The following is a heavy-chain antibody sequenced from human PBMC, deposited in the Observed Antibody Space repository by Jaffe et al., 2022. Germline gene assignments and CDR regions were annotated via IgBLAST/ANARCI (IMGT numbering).Heavy chain of an antibody. CDR2: ISTSGSSI. CDR1: GFSFSNYE. Sequence: EVQLVESGGGLVQPGGSLRLSCAASGFSFSNYEMNWVRQAPGKGLEWLSFISTSGSSISYADSVRGRFTISRDNAKNSLHLQMNSLRAEDTAVYYCARSTDIVVTIGANYFDYWGQGILVTVSS. D-gene: IGHD5-12*01. J-gene: IGHJ4*02. V-gene: IGHV3-48*03. CDR3: ARSTDIVVTIGANYFDY.